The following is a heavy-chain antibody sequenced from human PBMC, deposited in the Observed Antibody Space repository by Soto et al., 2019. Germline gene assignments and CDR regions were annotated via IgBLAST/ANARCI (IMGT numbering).Heavy chain of an antibody. CDR2: IYYSGST. J-gene: IGHJ4*02. D-gene: IGHD5-12*01. CDR3: ARYIVATTYYLDY. Sequence: QVQLQESGPGLVKPSQTLSLTCTVSGGSISSGGYYWSWIRQHPGKGLEWIGYIYYSGSTYYNPSLKSRITISVDTSKNQFSLKLSSVTAADTAVYYCARYIVATTYYLDYWGQGTLVTVSS. V-gene: IGHV4-31*03. CDR1: GGSISSGGYY.